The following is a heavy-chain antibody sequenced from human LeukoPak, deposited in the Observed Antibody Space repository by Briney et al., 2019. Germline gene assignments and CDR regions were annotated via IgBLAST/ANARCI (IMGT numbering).Heavy chain of an antibody. J-gene: IGHJ4*02. CDR2: IYHSGST. CDR3: ARGLDRRSSWYF. Sequence: PSETLSLTCAVSGGSISSGGYSWSWIRQPPGKGLEWIGYIYHSGSTYYNPSLKSRVTISVDRSKNQFSLKLSSVTAADTAVYYCARGLDRRSSWYFWGQGTLVTVSS. D-gene: IGHD6-13*01. CDR1: GGSISSGGYS. V-gene: IGHV4-30-2*01.